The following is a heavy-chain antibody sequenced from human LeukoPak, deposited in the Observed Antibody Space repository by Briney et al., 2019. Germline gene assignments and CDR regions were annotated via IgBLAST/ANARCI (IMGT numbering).Heavy chain of an antibody. Sequence: PSETLSLTCFVSGTSITVYYWSWIRQPPGKGLEWIGTIDYSGSTNYSPSLQGRVSMSADTSSNHFSLSLDSVTAADTAVYYCARRTMGPNYLYYFDYWGQGTLVYVSS. CDR3: ARRTMGPNYLYYFDY. CDR1: GTSITVYY. D-gene: IGHD2/OR15-2a*01. CDR2: IDYSGST. J-gene: IGHJ4*02. V-gene: IGHV4-59*08.